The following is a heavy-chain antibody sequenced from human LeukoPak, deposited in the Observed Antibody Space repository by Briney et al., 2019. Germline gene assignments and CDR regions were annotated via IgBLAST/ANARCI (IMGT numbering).Heavy chain of an antibody. D-gene: IGHD4-23*01. J-gene: IGHJ4*02. CDR1: GGSFSGYY. V-gene: IGHV4-34*01. Sequence: KPSETLSLICAVYGGSFSGYYWSWIRQPPGKGLEWIGEINHSGSTNYNPSLKSRVTISVDTSKNQFSLKLSSVTAADTAVYYCARGRTVALRSFDYWGQGTLVTVSS. CDR3: ARGRTVALRSFDY. CDR2: INHSGST.